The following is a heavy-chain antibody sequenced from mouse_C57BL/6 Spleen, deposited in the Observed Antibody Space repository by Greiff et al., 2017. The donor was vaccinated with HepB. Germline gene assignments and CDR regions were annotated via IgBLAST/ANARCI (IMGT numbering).Heavy chain of an antibody. CDR2: IHPNSGST. J-gene: IGHJ4*01. CDR3: ARTGSRRGNYAMDY. V-gene: IGHV1-64*01. Sequence: QVQLQQSGAELVKPGASVKLSCKASGYTFTSYWMHWVKQRPGQGLEWIGMIHPNSGSTNYNEKFKSKATLTVDKSSSTAYMQLSSLTSEDSAVYYCARTGSRRGNYAMDYWGQGTSVTVSS. CDR1: GYTFTSYW. D-gene: IGHD1-1*01.